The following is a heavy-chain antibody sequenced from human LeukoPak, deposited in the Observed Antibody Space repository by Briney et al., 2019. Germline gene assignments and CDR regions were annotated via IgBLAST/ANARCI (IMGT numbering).Heavy chain of an antibody. V-gene: IGHV3-30*18. CDR2: ISYDGSNK. Sequence: QSGGSLRLSCAASGFTFSSYGMHWVRQAPGKGLEWVAVISYDGSNKYYADSVKGRFTISRDNSKNTLYLQMNSLRAEDTAVYYCAKAEAGTFDYWGQGTLVTVSS. CDR3: AKAEAGTFDY. D-gene: IGHD6-13*01. J-gene: IGHJ4*02. CDR1: GFTFSSYG.